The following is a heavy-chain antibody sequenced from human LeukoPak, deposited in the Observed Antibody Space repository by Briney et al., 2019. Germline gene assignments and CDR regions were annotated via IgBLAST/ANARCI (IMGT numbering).Heavy chain of an antibody. J-gene: IGHJ4*02. V-gene: IGHV4-38-2*02. CDR1: GYSISSGYY. Sequence: SETLSLTCTVSGYSISSGYYWGWIRQPPGKGLEWIGSIYHSGSTYYNPSLKSRVTISVDTSKNQFSLKLSSVTAADTAVYYRARVRNCSGGSCYYFDYWGQGTLVTVSS. CDR3: ARVRNCSGGSCYYFDY. D-gene: IGHD2-15*01. CDR2: IYHSGST.